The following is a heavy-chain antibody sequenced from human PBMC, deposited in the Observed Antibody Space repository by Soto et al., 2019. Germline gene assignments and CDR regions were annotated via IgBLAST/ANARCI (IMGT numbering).Heavy chain of an antibody. V-gene: IGHV5-51*01. J-gene: IGHJ3*02. CDR1: GYSFTSYW. D-gene: IGHD2-15*01. Sequence: PGESLKISCKGSGYSFTSYWIGWVRQMPGKGLEWMGIIYPGDSDTRYSPSFQGQVTISADKSISTAYLQWSSLKASDTAMYYCARRHCSGGSCFYHDAFDTWGQGTMVTVSS. CDR2: IYPGDSDT. CDR3: ARRHCSGGSCFYHDAFDT.